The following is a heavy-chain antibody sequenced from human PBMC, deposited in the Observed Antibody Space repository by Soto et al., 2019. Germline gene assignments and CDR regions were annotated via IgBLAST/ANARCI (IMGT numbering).Heavy chain of an antibody. Sequence: EVQLLESGGGLVQPGGSLRLSCAASGFTFSSYDMSSYAMSWVRQAPGKGLEWVSAISGSGGGTYYADSVMGRFTISRDNSKNTLFLQIIRLRAEDTAVYYCEKNRVAVAGAANAFDIWGQGTMVTVSS. V-gene: IGHV3-23*01. CDR1: GFTFSSYDMSSYA. CDR3: EKNRVAVAGAANAFDI. D-gene: IGHD6-13*01. J-gene: IGHJ3*02. CDR2: ISGSGGGT.